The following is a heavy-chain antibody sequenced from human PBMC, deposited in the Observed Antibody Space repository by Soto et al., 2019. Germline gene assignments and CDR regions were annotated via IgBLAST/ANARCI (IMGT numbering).Heavy chain of an antibody. CDR2: ISYDETTT. V-gene: IGHV3-30-3*01. CDR3: VRARQNLVVNEYFQY. Sequence: QVQLVESGGGVVQPGRSLRLSCAASGFSFSAYAIHWVRQAPGKGLEWVALISYDETTTYYADSVKGRFTISRDNSKNTLYLQMNSLRSEETAVYYCVRARQNLVVNEYFQYWGQGTLVIVSS. J-gene: IGHJ1*01. D-gene: IGHD2-8*02. CDR1: GFSFSAYA.